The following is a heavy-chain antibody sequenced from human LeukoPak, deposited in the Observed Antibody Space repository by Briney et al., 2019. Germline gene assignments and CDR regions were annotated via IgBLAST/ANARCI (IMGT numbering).Heavy chain of an antibody. J-gene: IGHJ4*02. CDR1: GFTFSSYA. CDR2: ISGGGGTT. Sequence: GGSLRLSCAASGFTFSSYAMSWVRRAPGKGLEWISHISGGGGTTYYADSVEGRFTISRDNSKNTLFLQMNSLRAGDTALYYCAKARGSGNQPFDYWGQGTLVTVSS. V-gene: IGHV3-23*01. D-gene: IGHD3-10*01. CDR3: AKARGSGNQPFDY.